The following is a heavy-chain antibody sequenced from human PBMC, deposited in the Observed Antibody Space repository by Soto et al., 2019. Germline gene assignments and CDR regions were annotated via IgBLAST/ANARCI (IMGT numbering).Heavy chain of an antibody. D-gene: IGHD3-3*01. CDR3: AKEPRSYYDFWSGYWDY. CDR2: ISGSGGST. V-gene: IGHV3-23*01. CDR1: GFTFSSYA. J-gene: IGHJ4*02. Sequence: HPVGSLRLSCAASGFTFSSYAMSWVRQAPGKGLEWVSAISGSGGSTYYADSVKGRFTISRDNSKNTLYLQMNSLRAEDTAVYYCAKEPRSYYDFWSGYWDYWGQGTLVTVSS.